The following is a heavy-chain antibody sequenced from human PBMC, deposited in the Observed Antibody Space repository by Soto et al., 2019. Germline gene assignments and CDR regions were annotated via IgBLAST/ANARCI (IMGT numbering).Heavy chain of an antibody. V-gene: IGHV3-23*01. J-gene: IGHJ4*02. Sequence: EVQLLESGGGLVQPGGSLRLSCAASGFTFSSYAMRWVRQAPGKGVEWVSAISGSGGSTYYADSVKGRFTISRDNSKNTLYLQMNSLRAEDTAVYYCAKDGVYAYYDSSGYYFGYWGQGTLVTVSS. CDR2: ISGSGGST. D-gene: IGHD3-22*01. CDR3: AKDGVYAYYDSSGYYFGY. CDR1: GFTFSSYA.